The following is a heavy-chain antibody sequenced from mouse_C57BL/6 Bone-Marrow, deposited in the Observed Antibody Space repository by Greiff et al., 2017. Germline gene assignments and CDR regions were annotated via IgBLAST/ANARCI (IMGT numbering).Heavy chain of an antibody. Sequence: QVQLKESGAELARPGASVKLSCKASGYTFTSYGISWVKQRTGQGLEWIGEIYPRSGNTYYNEKFKGKATLTADKSSSTAYMELRSLTSEDSAVYFCALITTVGGPYAMDYWGQGTSVTVSS. V-gene: IGHV1-81*01. CDR2: IYPRSGNT. CDR3: ALITTVGGPYAMDY. D-gene: IGHD1-1*01. J-gene: IGHJ4*01. CDR1: GYTFTSYG.